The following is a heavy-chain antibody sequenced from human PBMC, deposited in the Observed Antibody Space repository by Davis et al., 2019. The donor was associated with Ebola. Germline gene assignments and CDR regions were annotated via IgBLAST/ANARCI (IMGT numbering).Heavy chain of an antibody. V-gene: IGHV1-2*04. J-gene: IGHJ6*02. CDR1: GYTFTGYY. CDR3: ARGSKVGYYYYGMDV. CDR2: INPNSGGT. D-gene: IGHD4-23*01. Sequence: ASVKVSCKASGYTFTGYYMHWVRQAPGQGLEWMGWINPNSGGTNYAQKFQGWVTMTRDTSISTAYMELSRLRSDDTAVYYCARGSKVGYYYYGMDVWGQGTTVTVSS.